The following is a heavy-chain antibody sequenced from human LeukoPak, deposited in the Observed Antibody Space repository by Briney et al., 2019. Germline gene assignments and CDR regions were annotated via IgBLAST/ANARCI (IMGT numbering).Heavy chain of an antibody. V-gene: IGHV4-34*01. Sequence: SETLSLTCAVYGGSFSGYYWSWIRQPPGKGLEWIGEINHSGSTNYNPSLKSRVTISVDTSKNQFSLKLSSVTAADTAVYYCASDYYDSSGPAFWGQGTLVTVSS. CDR2: INHSGST. J-gene: IGHJ4*02. CDR1: GGSFSGYY. CDR3: ASDYYDSSGPAF. D-gene: IGHD3-22*01.